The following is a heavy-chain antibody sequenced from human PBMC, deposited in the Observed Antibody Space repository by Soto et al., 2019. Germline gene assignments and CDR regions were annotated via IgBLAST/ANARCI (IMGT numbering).Heavy chain of an antibody. CDR1: GGSVRSGSYY. Sequence: SETLSLTCSVSGGSVRSGSYYWTWIRQPPGKGLEWIGYIYQSGTTNYNASLKSRVTISIDTSKNQFFLKLNSVTPADTAVSYCARASSGRHDCWGQGTL. D-gene: IGHD3-22*01. V-gene: IGHV4-61*01. J-gene: IGHJ4*02. CDR3: ARASSGRHDC. CDR2: IYQSGTT.